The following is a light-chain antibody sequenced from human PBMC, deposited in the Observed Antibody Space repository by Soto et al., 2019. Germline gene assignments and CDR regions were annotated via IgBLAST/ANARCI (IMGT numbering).Light chain of an antibody. CDR3: KQLSRYPLT. V-gene: IGKV1-9*01. CDR2: SAS. J-gene: IGKJ4*01. Sequence: DIQMTQSPSTLSGSVGDRVTITCRASQTISSWLAWYQQKPGKAPKLLIYSASTLQSGVPSRFSGSGSETEFSLTIRALQPEDFATYYCKQLSRYPLTVGGGTKVDIK. CDR1: QTISSW.